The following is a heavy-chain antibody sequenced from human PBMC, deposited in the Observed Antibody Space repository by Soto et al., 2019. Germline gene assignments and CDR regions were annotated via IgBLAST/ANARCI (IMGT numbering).Heavy chain of an antibody. D-gene: IGHD4-17*01. V-gene: IGHV3-30-3*01. CDR1: GLTFRHFI. Sequence: PGGSLRLSCEAPGLTFRHFILHWASQVPVKGLEWVAILSFDGSNDHYADSVQGRFTITRDNSENTLYLQRNSLRADDTAVYYCARPAATVFFYSGMDVWGQGTTVTSP. CDR3: ARPAATVFFYSGMDV. J-gene: IGHJ6*02. CDR2: LSFDGSND.